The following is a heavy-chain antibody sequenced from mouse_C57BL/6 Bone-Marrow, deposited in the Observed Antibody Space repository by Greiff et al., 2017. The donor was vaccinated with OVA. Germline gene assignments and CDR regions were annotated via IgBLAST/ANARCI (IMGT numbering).Heavy chain of an antibody. CDR2: INPSNGGT. J-gene: IGHJ2*01. D-gene: IGHD1-1*01. Sequence: VQLQQPGTELVKPGASVKLSCKASGYTFTSYWMHWVKQRPGQGLEWIGIINPSNGGTNYTEKFKSKATLTVDKSSSTAYMQLSSLTSEDSAVYYCARDGVLRYYFDYWGQGTTLTVSS. CDR1: GYTFTSYW. CDR3: ARDGVLRYYFDY. V-gene: IGHV1-53*01.